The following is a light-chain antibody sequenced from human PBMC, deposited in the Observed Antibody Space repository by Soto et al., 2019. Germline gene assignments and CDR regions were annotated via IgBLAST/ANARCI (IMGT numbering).Light chain of an antibody. CDR2: GAS. CDR3: HQRQYWPPIT. CDR1: QNVDTKY. Sequence: IVSTQSPGTLSLSPGERATLSCRASQNVDTKYLAWYQFKPGQAPRIIIFGASGRATGIPDRFSGSGSGTDFTLTITSLEPEDFAVYYCHQRQYWPPITFGQGTRLEI. V-gene: IGKV3D-20*02. J-gene: IGKJ5*01.